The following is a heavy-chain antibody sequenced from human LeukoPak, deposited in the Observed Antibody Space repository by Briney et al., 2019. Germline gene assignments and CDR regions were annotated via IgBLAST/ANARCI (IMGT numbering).Heavy chain of an antibody. D-gene: IGHD3-22*01. J-gene: IGHJ4*02. CDR1: GYTFTVYY. V-gene: IGHV1-2*02. CDR2: INPNSGGT. Sequence: ASVTVSFTASGYTFTVYYMHWVRQAPGQGLEWMGWINPNSGGTNYAQKFQGRVTMTRDTSISTAYLELSRLRSDDTAVYYCARDAYYYDSSGYYYDYWGQGTLVTVSS. CDR3: ARDAYYYDSSGYYYDY.